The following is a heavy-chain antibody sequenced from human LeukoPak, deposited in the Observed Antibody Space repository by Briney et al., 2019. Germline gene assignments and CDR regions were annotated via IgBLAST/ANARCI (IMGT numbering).Heavy chain of an antibody. CDR1: GGTFSSYA. J-gene: IGHJ4*02. CDR2: IIPIFGTA. V-gene: IGHV1-69*05. CDR3: AREYSSSSGSGGGY. Sequence: LVKVSCKASGGTFSSYAISWVRQAPGQGLEWMGGIIPIFGTANYAQKFQGRVTITTDESTSTAYMELSSLRSEDTAVYYCAREYSSSSGSGGGYWGQGTLVTVSS. D-gene: IGHD6-6*01.